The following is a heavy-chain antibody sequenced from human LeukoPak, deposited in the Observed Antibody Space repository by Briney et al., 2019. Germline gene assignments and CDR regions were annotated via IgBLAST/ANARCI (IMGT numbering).Heavy chain of an antibody. D-gene: IGHD6-13*01. J-gene: IGHJ3*02. CDR1: GFTFDDYA. CDR3: AKDLGIGGREGAFDI. Sequence: GGSLRLSCAASGFTFDDYAMHWVRQAPGKGLEWVSGISWNSGSIGYADSVKGRFTISRDNAKDSLYLQMNSLRAEDMALYYCAKDLGIGGREGAFDIWGQGTMVTVSS. V-gene: IGHV3-9*03. CDR2: ISWNSGSI.